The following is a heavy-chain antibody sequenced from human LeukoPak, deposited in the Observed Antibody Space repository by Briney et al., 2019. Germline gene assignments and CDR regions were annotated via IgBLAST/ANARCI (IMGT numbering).Heavy chain of an antibody. D-gene: IGHD3-10*01. J-gene: IGHJ3*02. CDR1: GGSFSGYY. CDR2: IFYSGST. CDR3: AKSNGYGLVDI. Sequence: SSENLSLTCAVYGGSFSGYYWGWIRKPPGKGLEWIGSIFYSGSTYYSPSLRSRVTISLDTSRNQFPLKLNSVTAADTAVYYCAKSNGYGLVDIWGQGTMVTVSS. V-gene: IGHV4-34*12.